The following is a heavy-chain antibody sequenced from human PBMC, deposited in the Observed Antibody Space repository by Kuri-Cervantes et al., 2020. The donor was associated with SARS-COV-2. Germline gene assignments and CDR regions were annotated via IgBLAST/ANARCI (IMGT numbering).Heavy chain of an antibody. CDR3: ARRSVVVVAATGWGMDV. CDR2: IYYSGTA. CDR1: GGTISNYY. V-gene: IGHV4-59*12. D-gene: IGHD2-15*01. Sequence: ESLKISCTVSGGTISNYYWSWIRQPPGKGLEWIGYIYYSGTANYNPSFQSQVTISVDTSKNQFSLKLISVTAADTAVYYCARRSVVVVAATGWGMDVWGQGTTVTVSS. J-gene: IGHJ6*02.